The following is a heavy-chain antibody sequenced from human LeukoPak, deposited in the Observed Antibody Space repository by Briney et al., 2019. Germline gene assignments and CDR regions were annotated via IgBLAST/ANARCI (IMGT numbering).Heavy chain of an antibody. CDR2: IIPILGIA. CDR1: GGTFSSYT. D-gene: IGHD1-1*01. Sequence: GASVKVSCKASGGTFSSYTISWVRQAPGQGLEWMRRIIPILGIANYAQKFQGRVTVTADKSTSTAYMELSSLRSEDTAVYYCAREAKREVDYWGQGTLVTVSS. V-gene: IGHV1-69*04. J-gene: IGHJ4*02. CDR3: AREAKREVDY.